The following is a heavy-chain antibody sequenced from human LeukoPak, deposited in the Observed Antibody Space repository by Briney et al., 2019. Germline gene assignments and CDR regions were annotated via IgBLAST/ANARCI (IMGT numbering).Heavy chain of an antibody. CDR2: ISGGGGST. CDR1: GFTFSSYA. CDR3: AKALEEYYYGSGSYYLNDY. J-gene: IGHJ4*02. Sequence: GASLRLSCAASGFTFSSYAMSWVRQAPGKGPEWVSTISGGGGSTYYADSVKGRFTISRDNSKNTLYLQMNSLRAEDTAVYYCAKALEEYYYGSGSYYLNDYWGQGTLVTVSS. D-gene: IGHD3-10*01. V-gene: IGHV3-23*01.